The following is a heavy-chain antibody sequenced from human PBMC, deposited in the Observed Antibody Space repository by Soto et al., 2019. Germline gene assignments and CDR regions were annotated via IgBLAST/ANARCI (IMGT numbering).Heavy chain of an antibody. V-gene: IGHV6-1*01. D-gene: IGHD3-10*01. J-gene: IGHJ4*02. CDR1: GDSVSGNSAA. Sequence: SQTLSLTCAISGDSVSGNSAAWNWIRQSPSRGLEWLGRTYYRSKWYNDYAVSVKSRITINPDTSKNQFSLQLNSVTPEDTAVYYCARDPYYYGSGSQGPFDYWGQGTLVTVSS. CDR2: TYYRSKWYN. CDR3: ARDPYYYGSGSQGPFDY.